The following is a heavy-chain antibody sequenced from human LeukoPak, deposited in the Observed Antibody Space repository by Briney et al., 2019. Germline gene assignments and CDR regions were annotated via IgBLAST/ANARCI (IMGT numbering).Heavy chain of an antibody. CDR1: GYSISSTYY. CDR2: ISHSGNT. V-gene: IGHV4-38-2*02. Sequence: SETLSLTCTVSGYSISSTYYGAWIRQPPGKGLEWIAIISHSGNTYYTPSLESRLTISLDTSKKHFSLRLSSVTAADTAVYYCARVNAPVATFDYWGLGTLVAVSS. CDR3: ARVNAPVATFDY. D-gene: IGHD1-1*01. J-gene: IGHJ4*02.